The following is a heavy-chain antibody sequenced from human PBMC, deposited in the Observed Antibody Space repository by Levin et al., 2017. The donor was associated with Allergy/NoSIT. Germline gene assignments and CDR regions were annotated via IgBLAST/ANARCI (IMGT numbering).Heavy chain of an antibody. Sequence: GESLKISCAASGFTFSSYGMHWVRQAPGKGLEWVAVISYDGSNKYYADSVKGRFTISRDNSKNTLYLQMNSLRAEDTAVYYCAKDAQTYWGQGAFDIWGQGTMVTVSS. J-gene: IGHJ3*02. CDR2: ISYDGSNK. CDR1: GFTFSSYG. D-gene: IGHD3-16*01. CDR3: AKDAQTYWGQGAFDI. V-gene: IGHV3-30*18.